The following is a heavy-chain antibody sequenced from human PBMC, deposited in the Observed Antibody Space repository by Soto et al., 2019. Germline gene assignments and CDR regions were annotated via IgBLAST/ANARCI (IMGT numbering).Heavy chain of an antibody. CDR1: GFTFSSYS. CDR3: ASYLENYYGSGSPNWFDP. CDR2: ISSSSSTI. D-gene: IGHD3-10*01. J-gene: IGHJ5*02. V-gene: IGHV3-48*02. Sequence: EVQLVESGGGLVQPGGSLRLSCAASGFTFSSYSMNWVRQAPGKGLEWVSYISSSSSTIYYADSVKGRFTISRDNAKNSLYLQMNSLRDEDTAVYYCASYLENYYGSGSPNWFDPWGQGTLVTVSS.